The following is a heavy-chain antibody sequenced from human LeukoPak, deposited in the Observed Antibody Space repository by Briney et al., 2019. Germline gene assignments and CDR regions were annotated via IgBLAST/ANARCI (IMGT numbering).Heavy chain of an antibody. CDR3: ARGIEASSGWYVIDY. Sequence: ASVKASCKASGYTFSSCAMHWVRQAPGQRLEWMGWINAGKGNTKYSQKFQGRVTITRDTSASTAYMELNSLRSEDTAVYYCARGIEASSGWYVIDYWGQGTLVTVSS. CDR1: GYTFSSCA. CDR2: INAGKGNT. V-gene: IGHV1-3*01. J-gene: IGHJ4*02. D-gene: IGHD6-19*01.